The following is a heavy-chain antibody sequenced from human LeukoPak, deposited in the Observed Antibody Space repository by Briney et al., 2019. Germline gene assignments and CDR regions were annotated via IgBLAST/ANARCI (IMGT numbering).Heavy chain of an antibody. J-gene: IGHJ4*02. V-gene: IGHV4-39*01. CDR2: VYYSGST. CDR1: GDSISSSSYY. CDR3: ARPRRPGLGSSWYVY. Sequence: PSETLSLTCSVSGDSISSSSYYWGWIRQPPGKGLEWIGSVYYSGSTYYSPSLKSRVTISVATSKNQFSLKLSSVTAADTAVYYCARPRRPGLGSSWYVYWGQGTLVTVSS. D-gene: IGHD6-13*01.